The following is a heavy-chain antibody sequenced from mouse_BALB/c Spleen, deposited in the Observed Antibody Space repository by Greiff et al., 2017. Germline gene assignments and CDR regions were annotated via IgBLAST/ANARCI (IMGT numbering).Heavy chain of an antibody. CDR1: GFNIKDTY. V-gene: IGHV14-3*02. J-gene: IGHJ4*01. Sequence: VQLQQSGAELVKPGASVKLSCTASGFNIKDTYMHWVKQRPEQGLEWIGRIDPANGNTKYDPKFQGKATITADTSSNTAYLQLSSLTSEDTAVYYCARSLYYDPDYYAMDYWGQGTSVTVSS. CDR2: IDPANGNT. D-gene: IGHD1-1*02. CDR3: ARSLYYDPDYYAMDY.